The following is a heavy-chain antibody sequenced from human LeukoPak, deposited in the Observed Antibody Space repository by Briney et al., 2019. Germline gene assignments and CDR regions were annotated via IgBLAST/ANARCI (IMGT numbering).Heavy chain of an antibody. CDR2: IYYSGST. CDR1: GGSISSGDYY. D-gene: IGHD5-18*01. Sequence: SQTLSLTCTVSGGSISSGDYYWSWIRQPPGKGLEWIGYIYYSGSTYYNPSLKSRVTISVDTSKNQFSLKLSSVTAADPAVYYCARAGSQLWAPYFDYWGQGTLVTVSS. J-gene: IGHJ4*02. CDR3: ARAGSQLWAPYFDY. V-gene: IGHV4-30-4*01.